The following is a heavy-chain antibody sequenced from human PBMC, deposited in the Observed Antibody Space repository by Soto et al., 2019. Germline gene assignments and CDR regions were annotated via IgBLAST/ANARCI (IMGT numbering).Heavy chain of an antibody. J-gene: IGHJ6*02. D-gene: IGHD6-13*01. V-gene: IGHV3-23*01. CDR1: GFTFSSYA. Sequence: GGSLRLSCAASGFTFSSYAMSWVRQAPGKGLEWVSAISGSGGSTYYADSVKGRFTISRDNSKDTLYLQMNSLRAEDTAVYYCAKGVPYYSSNWKDYYTMDVWGQGTTVTVSS. CDR2: ISGSGGST. CDR3: AKGVPYYSSNWKDYYTMDV.